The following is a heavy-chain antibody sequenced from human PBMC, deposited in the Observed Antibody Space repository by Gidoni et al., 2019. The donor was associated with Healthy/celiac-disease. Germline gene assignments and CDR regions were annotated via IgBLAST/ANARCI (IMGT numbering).Heavy chain of an antibody. V-gene: IGHV4-34*01. CDR1: GGSFSGYY. Sequence: QVQLQQWGAGLLKPSETLSLTCAVYGGSFSGYYWSWIRQPPGKGLEWIGEINHSGSTNYNPSLKSRVTISVDTSKNQFSLKLSSVTAADTAVYYCARGHNSGSYWGYYYFDYWGQGTLVTVSS. CDR3: ARGHNSGSYWGYYYFDY. D-gene: IGHD1-26*01. CDR2: INHSGST. J-gene: IGHJ4*02.